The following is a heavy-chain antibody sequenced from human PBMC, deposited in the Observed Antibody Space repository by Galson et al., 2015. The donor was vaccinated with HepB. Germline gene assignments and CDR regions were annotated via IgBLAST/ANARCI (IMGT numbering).Heavy chain of an antibody. V-gene: IGHV3-48*02. Sequence: SLRLSCAASGFTFRSYSMNWVRQAPGKGLEWISYISSSSSAIYYADSVKGRFTISRDNAKNSLYLQMNSLTDEDTAVYYCARGRVTIFGLMITYFDNWGQGALVTVSS. CDR1: GFTFRSYS. J-gene: IGHJ4*02. CDR2: ISSSSSAI. CDR3: ARGRVTIFGLMITYFDN. D-gene: IGHD3-3*01.